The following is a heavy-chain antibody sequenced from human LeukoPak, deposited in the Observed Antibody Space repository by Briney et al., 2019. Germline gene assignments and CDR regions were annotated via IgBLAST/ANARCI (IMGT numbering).Heavy chain of an antibody. CDR1: GFTFSSYG. CDR2: LRYDGSNK. Sequence: GGSLRLSCAASGFTFSSYGMHWVRQAPGKGLEWVAFLRYDGSNKYYADSVKGRFTISRDNSKNTLYLQMNSLRAEDTAVYYCAKGPHSGSYSDAFDIWGQGTMVTVSS. V-gene: IGHV3-30*02. CDR3: AKGPHSGSYSDAFDI. J-gene: IGHJ3*02. D-gene: IGHD1-26*01.